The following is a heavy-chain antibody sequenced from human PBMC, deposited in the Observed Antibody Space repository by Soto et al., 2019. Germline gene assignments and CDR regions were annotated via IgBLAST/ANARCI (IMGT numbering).Heavy chain of an antibody. D-gene: IGHD5-12*01. J-gene: IGHJ6*02. Sequence: QVQLVESGGGVVQPGRSLRLSCAASGFTFSSYAMHWVRQAPGKGLEWVAVISYDGSNKYYADSVKGRFTISRDNSKNTLYLQMISLRAEDTAVYYCARDGYNWVPASENGMDVWGQGTAVTVAS. CDR2: ISYDGSNK. V-gene: IGHV3-30-3*01. CDR1: GFTFSSYA. CDR3: ARDGYNWVPASENGMDV.